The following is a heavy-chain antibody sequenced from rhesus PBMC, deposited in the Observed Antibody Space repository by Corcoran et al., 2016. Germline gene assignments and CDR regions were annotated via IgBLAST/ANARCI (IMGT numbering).Heavy chain of an antibody. V-gene: IGHV4-173*01. CDR2: ISGSGWNT. J-gene: IGHJ4*01. Sequence: QLQLQESGPGLVKPSETLSLTCAVSGGSIRSNYWSWIRQSPGKGLEWIGRISGSGWNTDSNPSLKSRVTSSTDTYENQFSLKLNSGTAADPAVYYCARDRAVTRPFDYWGQGVLVTVSS. D-gene: IGHD4-23*01. CDR3: ARDRAVTRPFDY. CDR1: GGSIRSNY.